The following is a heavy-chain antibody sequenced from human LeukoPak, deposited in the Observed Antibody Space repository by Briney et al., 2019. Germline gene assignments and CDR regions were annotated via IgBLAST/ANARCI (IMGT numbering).Heavy chain of an antibody. CDR1: GYTFTSYY. D-gene: IGHD6-6*01. J-gene: IGHJ3*02. V-gene: IGHV1-46*01. Sequence: ASVKVSCKASGYTFTSYYMHWVRQAPGQGLEWMGIINPSGGSTSYAQKFQGRVTMARDMSTSTVYMELSSLRSEDTAVYYCARPQARIAARGGDAFDIWGQGTMVTVSS. CDR3: ARPQARIAARGGDAFDI. CDR2: INPSGGST.